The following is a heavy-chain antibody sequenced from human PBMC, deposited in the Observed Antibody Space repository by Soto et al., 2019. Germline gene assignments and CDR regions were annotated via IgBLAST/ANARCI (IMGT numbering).Heavy chain of an antibody. CDR1: GGSISSGGYY. D-gene: IGHD5-12*01. V-gene: IGHV4-31*03. CDR3: ARAYSGYDDYYYYGMDV. CDR2: IYYSGST. J-gene: IGHJ6*02. Sequence: QVQLQESGPGLVKPSQTLSLTCTVSGGSISSGGYYWSWIRQHPGKGLEWIGYIYYSGSTYYNPSHKRRVTISVDTSKNQFSLKLSSVNAADTVVYYCARAYSGYDDYYYYGMDVWGQGTTVTVSS.